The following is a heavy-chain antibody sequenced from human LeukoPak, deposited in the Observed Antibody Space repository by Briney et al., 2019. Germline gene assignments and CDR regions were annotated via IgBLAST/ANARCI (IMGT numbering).Heavy chain of an antibody. Sequence: ASAKVSCKASGYTLTSYGISWVRQAPGQGLEWMGWISAYNGDTNYAQKFQGRVTMTTDTSTSTAYMELRSLRSDDTAVYYCARGDLYCSSTSCYYYYGMDVWGQGTTVTVSS. D-gene: IGHD2-2*01. V-gene: IGHV1-18*01. CDR3: ARGDLYCSSTSCYYYYGMDV. CDR2: ISAYNGDT. CDR1: GYTLTSYG. J-gene: IGHJ6*02.